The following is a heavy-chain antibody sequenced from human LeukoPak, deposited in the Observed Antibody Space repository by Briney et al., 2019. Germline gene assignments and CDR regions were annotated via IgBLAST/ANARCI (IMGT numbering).Heavy chain of an antibody. CDR1: GCSISSSDYY. V-gene: IGHV4-39*01. CDR3: ARHRASSRGGSGYSQGGFDY. CDR2: IYYSGST. D-gene: IGHD3-22*01. J-gene: IGHJ4*02. Sequence: KPSETLSLTCTVSGCSISSSDYYWGWVRQPPGKGLEWIGGIYYSGSTYYNPSLKSRVTISVDTSKNQFSLNLSSVTAADTAVYYCARHRASSRGGSGYSQGGFDYWGQGTLVTVSS.